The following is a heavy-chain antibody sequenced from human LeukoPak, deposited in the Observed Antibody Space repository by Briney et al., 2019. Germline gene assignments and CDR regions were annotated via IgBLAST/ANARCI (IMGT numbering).Heavy chain of an antibody. CDR2: INPNSGGT. CDR1: GYTFTSYG. Sequence: GASVKVSCKASGYTFTSYGISWVRQAPGQGLEWMGWINPNSGGTNYAQKFQGRVTMTRDTSISTAYMEVSRLRSDDTAVYYCARAYGSGSLAGYMDVWGKGTTVTVSS. V-gene: IGHV1-2*02. D-gene: IGHD3-10*01. J-gene: IGHJ6*04. CDR3: ARAYGSGSLAGYMDV.